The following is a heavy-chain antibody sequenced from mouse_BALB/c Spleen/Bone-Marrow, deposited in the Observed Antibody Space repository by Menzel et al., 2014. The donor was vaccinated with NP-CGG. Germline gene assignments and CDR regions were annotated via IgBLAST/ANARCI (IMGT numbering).Heavy chain of an antibody. CDR1: GFTFSTYG. V-gene: IGHV5-6-3*01. Sequence: EVKLVESGGGLVQPGGSLKLSCAASGFTFSTYGMSWVRQTPDKRLELVASINNNGGSTYYPDSVKGRFTISRDNAKNTLYLQMSSLKSEDTAMYYCARDHVVGYWGQGTLVTVPA. CDR2: INNNGGST. CDR3: ARDHVVGY. J-gene: IGHJ3*01.